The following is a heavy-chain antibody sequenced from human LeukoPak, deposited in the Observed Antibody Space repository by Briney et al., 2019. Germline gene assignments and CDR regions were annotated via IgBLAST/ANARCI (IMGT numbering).Heavy chain of an antibody. Sequence: SETLSLTCTVSGGSISGYYWSWIRQPPGKGLEWIGYIYNSGTTKYNPSLKSRVTISVDTSKNQFSLKLSSVTAADTAPYYCARHRVGCRDIDYWGQGTLVTVSS. V-gene: IGHV4-59*08. D-gene: IGHD1-26*01. J-gene: IGHJ4*02. CDR2: IYNSGTT. CDR3: ARHRVGCRDIDY. CDR1: GGSISGYY.